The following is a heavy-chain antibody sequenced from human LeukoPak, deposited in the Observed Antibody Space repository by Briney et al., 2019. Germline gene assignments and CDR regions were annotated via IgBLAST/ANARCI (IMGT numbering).Heavy chain of an antibody. Sequence: SETLSLTCTVSGGAISSYYWSWIRQPPGKGLEWIGYIYYSGSTNYSPSLKSRVTISVDTSKNHFLTTASSAAAEDTGVYYCSREYGGDFAYQGHGILVTVSS. CDR1: GGAISSYY. V-gene: IGHV4-59*01. CDR2: IYYSGST. J-gene: IGHJ4*03. D-gene: IGHD3-16*01. CDR3: SREYGGDFAY.